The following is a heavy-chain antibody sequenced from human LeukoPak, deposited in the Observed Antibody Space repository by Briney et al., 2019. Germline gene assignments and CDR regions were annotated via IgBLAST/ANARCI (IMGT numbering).Heavy chain of an antibody. CDR1: GFTFSSFA. CDR2: VSGSDSGT. J-gene: IGHJ4*02. Sequence: GGSLRLSCAASGFTFSSFAMSWVRQAPGKGLEWVSTVSGSDSGTYYAESVKGRFTISRDNSKNSLYLQMNSLRAEDTAVYYCARAYYYDSGGYSPFDYWGQGTLVTVSS. V-gene: IGHV3-23*01. CDR3: ARAYYYDSGGYSPFDY. D-gene: IGHD3-22*01.